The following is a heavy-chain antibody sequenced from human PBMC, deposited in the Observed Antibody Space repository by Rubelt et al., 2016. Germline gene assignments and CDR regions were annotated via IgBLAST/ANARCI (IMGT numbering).Heavy chain of an antibody. CDR1: GYTFTSYY. D-gene: IGHD3-10*01. Sequence: QVQLVQSGAEVKKPGASVKVSCKASGYTFTSYYMHWVRQAPGQGLEWMGIINPSGGSTTYAVKFQGRVTMTRDTSTSTVYMDLSSLRCEDTAVYYCARVGFYYDSGSYVDWGQGTLVTVSS. CDR3: ARVGFYYDSGSYVD. V-gene: IGHV1-46*01. J-gene: IGHJ4*02. CDR2: INPSGGST.